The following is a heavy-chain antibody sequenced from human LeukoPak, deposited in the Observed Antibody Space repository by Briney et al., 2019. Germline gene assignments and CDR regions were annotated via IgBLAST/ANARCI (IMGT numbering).Heavy chain of an antibody. CDR2: ISYDGSNK. V-gene: IGHV3-30-3*01. D-gene: IGHD3-10*01. CDR1: GFTFSRSW. J-gene: IGHJ4*02. CDR3: AKTRDYGSDPVDY. Sequence: PGGSLRLSCAASGFTFSRSWMHWVRQAPGKGLVWVAVISYDGSNKYYADSVKGRFTISRDNSKNTLYLQMNSLRAEDTAVYYCAKTRDYGSDPVDYWGQGTLVTVSS.